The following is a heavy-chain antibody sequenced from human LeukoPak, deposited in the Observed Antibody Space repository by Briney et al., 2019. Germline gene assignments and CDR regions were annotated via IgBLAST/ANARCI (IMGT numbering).Heavy chain of an antibody. Sequence: SETLSLTCAVYGRSFSGYYWSWIRQPPGKGLEWIGEINHSGSTNYNPSLKSRVTISVDTSKNQFSLKLSSVTAADTAVYYCARGRRDYDILTGYYYYGMDVWGLGTTVTVSS. CDR1: GRSFSGYY. V-gene: IGHV4-34*01. D-gene: IGHD3-9*01. J-gene: IGHJ6*02. CDR2: INHSGST. CDR3: ARGRRDYDILTGYYYYGMDV.